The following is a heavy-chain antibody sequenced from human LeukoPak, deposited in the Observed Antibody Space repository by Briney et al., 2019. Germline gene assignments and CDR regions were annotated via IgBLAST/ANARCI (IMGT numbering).Heavy chain of an antibody. J-gene: IGHJ4*02. CDR1: GGSISSYY. V-gene: IGHV4-4*07. CDR2: IYTSGST. Sequence: SETLSLTCTVSGGSISSYYWSWIRQPAGKGLEWIGRIYTSGSTYYNPSLKSRVTISVDTSKNQFSLKLSSVTAADTAVYYCARHTYDILTGYYTFDYWGQGTLVTVSS. D-gene: IGHD3-9*01. CDR3: ARHTYDILTGYYTFDY.